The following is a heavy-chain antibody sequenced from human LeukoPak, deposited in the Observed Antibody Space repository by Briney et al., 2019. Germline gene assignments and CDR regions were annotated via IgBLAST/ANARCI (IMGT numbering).Heavy chain of an antibody. Sequence: GGSLTLSCAGSGFTFSSYAMSWVRQAPGQGLEWVSVISDSGDYTSYADSVRGRFTISRDNSRNTLYLQMISLRPEDTAVYYCAKDTSMGKYCTNGFFSPFDYGAQGPLVTVSP. D-gene: IGHD2-8*01. CDR2: ISDSGDYT. CDR1: GFTFSSYA. CDR3: AKDTSMGKYCTNGFFSPFDY. J-gene: IGHJ4*02. V-gene: IGHV3-23*01.